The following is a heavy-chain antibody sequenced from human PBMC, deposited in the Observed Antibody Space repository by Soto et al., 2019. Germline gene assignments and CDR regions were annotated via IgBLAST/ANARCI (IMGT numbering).Heavy chain of an antibody. D-gene: IGHD6-13*01. CDR1: EFTFSNYE. J-gene: IGHJ4*02. V-gene: IGHV3-48*03. Sequence: EVQLVESGGGLVQPGGSLRLSCVASEFTFSNYEMNWVRQAPGKGLEWVSYISTSGTTIYYTDSVKGRFTISRDNAKKSLYRQMNSLRAEDTAVYYCVRFGGAAAGPGDYWGQGTLVTVSS. CDR2: ISTSGTTI. CDR3: VRFGGAAAGPGDY.